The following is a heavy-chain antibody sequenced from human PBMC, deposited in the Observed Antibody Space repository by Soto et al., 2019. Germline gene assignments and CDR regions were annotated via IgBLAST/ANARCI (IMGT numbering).Heavy chain of an antibody. CDR3: ARDPGIAVAAYYYYCGMDV. J-gene: IGHJ6*02. D-gene: IGHD6-19*01. CDR1: GFTFSSYA. CDR2: ISYDGSNK. V-gene: IGHV3-30-3*01. Sequence: QVQLVESGGGVVQPGRSLRLSCAASGFTFSSYAMHWVRQAPGKGLEWVAVISYDGSNKYYADSVKGRFTISRDNSKNTLYLQMNSLRAEDTAVYYCARDPGIAVAAYYYYCGMDVWGQGTTVTVSS.